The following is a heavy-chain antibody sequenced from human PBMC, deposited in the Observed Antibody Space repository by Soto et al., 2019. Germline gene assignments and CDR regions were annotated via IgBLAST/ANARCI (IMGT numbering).Heavy chain of an antibody. J-gene: IGHJ4*02. Sequence: QLLLQESGPGLVKPSETLSLTCTVSGGSSSSTTYYLGWIRQSPGKGLEWIGNIYSGGNTYYNPSLKSRVTISVDTSKSHLSLQLISVTAADTAVYYCAGQSYERRGYFSAYWGPGTLVTVSS. V-gene: IGHV4-39*01. CDR3: AGQSYERRGYFSAY. CDR2: IYSGGNT. CDR1: GGSSSSTTYY. D-gene: IGHD3-22*01.